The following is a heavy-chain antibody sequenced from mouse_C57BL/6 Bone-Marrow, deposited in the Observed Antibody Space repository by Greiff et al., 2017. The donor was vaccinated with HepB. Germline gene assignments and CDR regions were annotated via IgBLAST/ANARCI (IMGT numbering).Heavy chain of an antibody. CDR2: IDPENGDT. CDR1: GFNIKDDY. D-gene: IGHD2-5*01. J-gene: IGHJ4*01. CDR3: TFYSNYVGYAMDY. V-gene: IGHV14-4*01. Sequence: VQLQQSGAELVRPGASVKLSCTASGFNIKDDYMHWVKQRPEQGLEWIGWIDPENGDTEYASNFQGKATITADTSSNTAYLQLSSLTSEDTAVYYCTFYSNYVGYAMDYWGQVTSVTVSS.